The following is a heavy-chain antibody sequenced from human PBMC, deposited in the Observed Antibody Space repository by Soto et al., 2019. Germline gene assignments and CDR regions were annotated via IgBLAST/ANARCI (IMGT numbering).Heavy chain of an antibody. CDR1: GYTLTELS. Sequence: ASVKVSCKVSGYTLTELSMHWVRQAPGKGLEWMGGFDPEDGETIYAQKFQGRVTMTEDTSTDTAYMELSSLRSEDTAEYYCATDRSKFNRKERAFDYWGQGTLVTVSS. CDR3: ATDRSKFNRKERAFDY. CDR2: FDPEDGET. D-gene: IGHD6-6*01. J-gene: IGHJ4*02. V-gene: IGHV1-24*01.